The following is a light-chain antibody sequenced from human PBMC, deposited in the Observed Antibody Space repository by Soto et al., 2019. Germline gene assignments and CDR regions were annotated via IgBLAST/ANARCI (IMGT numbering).Light chain of an antibody. J-gene: IGKJ4*01. Sequence: DIQMTQSPSSLSASVGDRVTITCRASQTISMYLNWYQQKPGKAPILLISAASSLESGVPSRFSGSRSGTEFTLTISSLQHEYCATYCCQQSYSNPPLTCGGGTKVEIK. V-gene: IGKV1-39*01. CDR1: QTISMY. CDR3: QQSYSNPPLT. CDR2: AAS.